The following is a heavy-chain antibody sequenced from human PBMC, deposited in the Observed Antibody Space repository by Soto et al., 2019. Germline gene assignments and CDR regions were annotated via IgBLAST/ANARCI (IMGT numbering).Heavy chain of an antibody. CDR3: AKDGGFLTYNMDV. V-gene: IGHV3-23*01. Sequence: GGSLRLSCAASGFTISNYAMNWVRQAPGKGLEWVSIISDSGGSAYYADSVKGRFTISRDNSKKTLYLQMKSLRAEDTAVYYCAKDGGFLTYNMDVWGQGTTVTSP. CDR2: ISDSGGSA. J-gene: IGHJ6*02. D-gene: IGHD3-3*01. CDR1: GFTISNYA.